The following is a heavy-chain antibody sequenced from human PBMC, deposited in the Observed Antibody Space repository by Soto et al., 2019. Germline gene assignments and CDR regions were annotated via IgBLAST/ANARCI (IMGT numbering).Heavy chain of an antibody. CDR2: MNPNSGNT. J-gene: IGHJ4*02. Sequence: GASVKVSCKASGYTFTSYDINWVRQATGQGLEWMGWMNPNSGNTGYVQKFQGRVTITRDTSASTAYMELSSLRSEDTAVYYCARNLMDYDILTGYYMAYYFEYWGQGTLVTVSS. CDR1: GYTFTSYD. D-gene: IGHD3-9*01. CDR3: ARNLMDYDILTGYYMAYYFEY. V-gene: IGHV1-8*01.